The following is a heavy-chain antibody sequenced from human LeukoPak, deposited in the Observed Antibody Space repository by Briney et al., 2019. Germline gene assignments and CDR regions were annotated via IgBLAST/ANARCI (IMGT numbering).Heavy chain of an antibody. CDR3: ARDPGSSWYSDAFDI. Sequence: PGGSLRLSCAASGFTFSSYSMNWVRQAPGKGLEWVSSISSSSSYIYYADSVKGRYTISRDNAKDSLYLQMNSLRAEDTAVYYCARDPGSSWYSDAFDIWDQGTMVTVSS. CDR2: ISSSSSYI. J-gene: IGHJ3*02. D-gene: IGHD6-13*01. CDR1: GFTFSSYS. V-gene: IGHV3-21*01.